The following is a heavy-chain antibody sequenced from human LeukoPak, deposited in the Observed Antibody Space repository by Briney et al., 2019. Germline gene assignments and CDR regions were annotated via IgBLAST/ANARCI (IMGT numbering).Heavy chain of an antibody. D-gene: IGHD2-21*01. V-gene: IGHV3-7*01. CDR1: GFTFSSYG. CDR2: IKQDGSEK. J-gene: IGHJ3*02. CDR3: ARCYERIVVAYAGAFDI. Sequence: PGGSLRLSCAASGFTFSSYGMHWVRQAPGKGLEWVANIKQDGSEKYYVDSVKGRFTISRDNAKNSLYLQMNSLRAEDTAVYYCARCYERIVVAYAGAFDIWGQGTMVTVSS.